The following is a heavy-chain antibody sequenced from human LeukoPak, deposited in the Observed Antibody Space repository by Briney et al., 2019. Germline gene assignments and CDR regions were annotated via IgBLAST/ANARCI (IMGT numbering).Heavy chain of an antibody. CDR1: GFTFSDYG. J-gene: IGHJ4*02. D-gene: IGHD6-13*01. CDR2: IANDGRDK. Sequence: PGRSLRLSCAASGFTFSDYGMLWVRQDPGKGLEWVAVIANDGRDKKYADSVRGRFTLSRDNSKNTVYLQMNSLRAEDTAVFYCVKDMKIKAAGYYFDYWGQGTLVTVSS. V-gene: IGHV3-30*18. CDR3: VKDMKIKAAGYYFDY.